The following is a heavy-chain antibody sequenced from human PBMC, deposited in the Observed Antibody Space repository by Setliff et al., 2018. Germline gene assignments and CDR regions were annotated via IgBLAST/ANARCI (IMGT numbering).Heavy chain of an antibody. CDR2: ISGYTGET. Sequence: ASVKVSCKTSGFSFTSFGFSWVRQAPGQGLEWMGSISGYTGETNYAQKFQARVTMTADTSTKTVYMELRSLRSDDTAVYYCARDPFRNYDTAPVWFDPWGQGTLVTVSS. D-gene: IGHD3-22*01. CDR1: GFSFTSFG. J-gene: IGHJ5*02. CDR3: ARDPFRNYDTAPVWFDP. V-gene: IGHV1-18*01.